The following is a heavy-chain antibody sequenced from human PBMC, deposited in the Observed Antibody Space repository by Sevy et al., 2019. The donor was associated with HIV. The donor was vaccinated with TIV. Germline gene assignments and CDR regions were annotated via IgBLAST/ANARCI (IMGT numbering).Heavy chain of an antibody. V-gene: IGHV3-21*01. CDR2: ISSSSSYI. D-gene: IGHD3-3*01. CDR3: ARDRTQRNDFWSGLGGADAFDI. J-gene: IGHJ3*02. CDR1: GFTFSSYS. Sequence: GGSLRLSCAASGFTFSSYSMNWVRQAPGKGLEWVSSISSSSSYIYYAHSVKGRFTISRDNAKNSLYLQMNSLRAEDTAVYYCARDRTQRNDFWSGLGGADAFDIWGQGTMVTVSS.